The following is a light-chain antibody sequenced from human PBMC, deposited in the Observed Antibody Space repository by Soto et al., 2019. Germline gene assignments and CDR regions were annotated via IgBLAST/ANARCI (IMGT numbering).Light chain of an antibody. J-gene: IGKJ5*01. Sequence: EIVLTQSLAALAFPPGETATRSCRAIQSVSRYLAWYQQKPGQAPGLLIYDASNRATGFPARFSSSGSGTDFTLTISRLEPDDLAVYYCQQRSSWPITFGQLTRLEIK. V-gene: IGKV3-11*01. CDR2: DAS. CDR3: QQRSSWPIT. CDR1: QSVSRY.